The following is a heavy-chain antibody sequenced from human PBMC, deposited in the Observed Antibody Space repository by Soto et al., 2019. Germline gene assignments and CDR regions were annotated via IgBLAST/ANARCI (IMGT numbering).Heavy chain of an antibody. V-gene: IGHV4-59*01. J-gene: IGHJ5*02. CDR2: IFHSGTT. D-gene: IGHD3-3*01. CDR3: ARSYDFWSGPDRWFGP. CDR1: GGSINSYY. Sequence: SETLSLTCTVSGGSINSYYWNWIRQPPGKGLEWIGYIFHSGTTNYNPSLKSRVTISVDTSKTHFSLNLTSVTAADTAVYYCARSYDFWSGPDRWFGPWGQGTLVTVSS.